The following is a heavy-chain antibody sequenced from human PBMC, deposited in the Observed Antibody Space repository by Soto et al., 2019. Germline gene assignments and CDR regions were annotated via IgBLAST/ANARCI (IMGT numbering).Heavy chain of an antibody. V-gene: IGHV1-2*04. Sequence: ASVKVSCKASGYTFTGYHMHWVRHAPGQGLEWMGWINPNSGGTNYAQKFQGWVTMTRDTSISTAYMELSRLRSDDTAVYYCARSKYYDSSGYSVPEGPDAFDIWGQGTMVTVSS. D-gene: IGHD3-22*01. J-gene: IGHJ3*02. CDR2: INPNSGGT. CDR1: GYTFTGYH. CDR3: ARSKYYDSSGYSVPEGPDAFDI.